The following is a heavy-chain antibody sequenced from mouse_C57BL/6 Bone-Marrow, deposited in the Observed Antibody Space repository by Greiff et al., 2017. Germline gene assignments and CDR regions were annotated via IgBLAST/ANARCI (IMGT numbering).Heavy chain of an antibody. D-gene: IGHD1-1*01. Sequence: VQLQQPGAELVKPGASVNMSCKASGYTFTSYWITWVKQRPGQGLEWIGDIYPGSGSTNYNEKFKSKATLTVDPSSSTAYMQLSSLTSEDSAVYYCARSITTVVATRDYAMDYWGQGTSVTVSS. CDR1: GYTFTSYW. CDR2: IYPGSGST. CDR3: ARSITTVVATRDYAMDY. J-gene: IGHJ4*01. V-gene: IGHV1-55*01.